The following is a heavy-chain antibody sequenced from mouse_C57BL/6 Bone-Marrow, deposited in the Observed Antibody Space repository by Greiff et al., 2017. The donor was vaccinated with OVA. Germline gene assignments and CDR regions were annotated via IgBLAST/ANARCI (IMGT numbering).Heavy chain of an antibody. Sequence: EVKLVESGGGLVQPGDSLSLSCAASGFTFTNYYMSWVRQPPGTALEWLAFIRNKPNGSTTEYSASVQGRFTISRDNSQSILYLQMNALRAEDSATYYCARYKGRVAVDYFDYWGQGTALTVSS. CDR2: IRNKPNGSTT. CDR1: GFTFTNYY. V-gene: IGHV7-3*01. J-gene: IGHJ2*01. CDR3: ARYKGRVAVDYFDY. D-gene: IGHD1-1*01.